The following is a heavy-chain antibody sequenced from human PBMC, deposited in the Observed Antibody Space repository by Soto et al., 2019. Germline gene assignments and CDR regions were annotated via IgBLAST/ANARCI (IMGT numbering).Heavy chain of an antibody. Sequence: PSETLSLTCAVSGGSISSNNWWGWVRQPPGKGLEWIGEIYHSGSTYYNPSLKSRVTISVDTSKNQFSLKLSSVTAADTAVYYCARRYSSAFDIWGPGTMVTVSS. CDR1: GGSISSNNW. V-gene: IGHV4-4*02. CDR3: ARRYSSAFDI. J-gene: IGHJ3*02. CDR2: IYHSGST. D-gene: IGHD6-13*01.